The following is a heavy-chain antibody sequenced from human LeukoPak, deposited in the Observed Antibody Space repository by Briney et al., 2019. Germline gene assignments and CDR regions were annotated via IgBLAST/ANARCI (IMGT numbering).Heavy chain of an antibody. Sequence: SETLSLTCAVYGGSFSGYYWSWIRQPPGKGLEWIGEINHSGSTNYNPSLKSRVTISVDTSKNQFSLKLSSVTAADTAVYYCARGLWGDYGDSWGQGTLVTVSS. CDR2: INHSGST. V-gene: IGHV4-34*01. CDR1: GGSFSGYY. CDR3: ARGLWGDYGDS. J-gene: IGHJ4*02. D-gene: IGHD7-27*01.